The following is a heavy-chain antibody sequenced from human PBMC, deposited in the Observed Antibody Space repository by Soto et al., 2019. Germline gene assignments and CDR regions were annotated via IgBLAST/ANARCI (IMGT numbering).Heavy chain of an antibody. Sequence: SVKVSCKASGGTFSSYAISWVRQAPGQGLEWMGGIIPIFGTANYAQKFQGRVTITADESTSTAYMELSSLRSEDTAVYYCARTGVLEQGLAPYYFDYWGQGTPVTVSS. CDR1: GGTFSSYA. J-gene: IGHJ4*02. CDR3: ARTGVLEQGLAPYYFDY. D-gene: IGHD6-19*01. CDR2: IIPIFGTA. V-gene: IGHV1-69*13.